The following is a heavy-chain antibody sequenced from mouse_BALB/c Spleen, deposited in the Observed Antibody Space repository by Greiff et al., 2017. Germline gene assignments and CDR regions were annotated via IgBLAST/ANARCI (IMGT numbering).Heavy chain of an antibody. Sequence: EVMLVESGGGLVQPGGSLKLSCAASGFDFSRYWMSWVRQAPGKGLEWIGEINPDSSTINYTPSLKDKFIISRDNAKNTLYLQMSKVRSEDTALYYWASLIYYDYEEDWYFDVWGAGTTVTVSS. D-gene: IGHD2-4*01. J-gene: IGHJ1*01. CDR1: GFDFSRYW. V-gene: IGHV4-1*02. CDR2: INPDSSTI. CDR3: ASLIYYDYEEDWYFDV.